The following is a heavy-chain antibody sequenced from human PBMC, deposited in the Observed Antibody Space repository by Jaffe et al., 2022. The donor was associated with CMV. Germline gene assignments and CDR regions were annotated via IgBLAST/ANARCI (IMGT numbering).Heavy chain of an antibody. D-gene: IGHD3-16*01. Sequence: QVQLVQSGAEVKKPGASVKVSCKASGYTFSSYGVTWVRQAPGQGLDWMGWISAYNGNTNYAQKFQGRATMTTDPSTTTAYLELRSLRSDDTAIYYCARDLAWGESQLQGWGYNWLDFWGQGTLVTVSS. CDR2: ISAYNGNT. J-gene: IGHJ5*01. CDR3: ARDLAWGESQLQGWGYNWLDF. CDR1: GYTFSSYG. V-gene: IGHV1-18*04.